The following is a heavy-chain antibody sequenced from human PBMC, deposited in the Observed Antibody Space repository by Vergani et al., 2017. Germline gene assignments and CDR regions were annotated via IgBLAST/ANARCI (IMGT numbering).Heavy chain of an antibody. CDR3: ATATILKAFDI. J-gene: IGHJ3*02. Sequence: QVQLVQSGAEVKKPGSSVKVSCKASGGTFSSYAISWVRQAPGQGLEWMGIINPSGGSTSYAQKFQGRVTMTRDTSTSTVYMELSSLRSEDTAVYYCATATILKAFDIWGQGTMVTVSS. V-gene: IGHV1-46*03. CDR2: INPSGGST. CDR1: GGTFSSYA. D-gene: IGHD2-2*02.